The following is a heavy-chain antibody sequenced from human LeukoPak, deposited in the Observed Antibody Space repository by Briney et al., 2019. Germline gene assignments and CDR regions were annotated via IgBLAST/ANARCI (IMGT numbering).Heavy chain of an antibody. CDR3: ARDRWIHSSGWYGIDY. CDR1: GFTFSSYS. CDR2: ISSSGSFL. V-gene: IGHV3-21*04. Sequence: GGSLRVSCAASGFTFSSYSMNWVRQAPGKGLEWVSSISSSGSFLYYADSVKGRFTISRDNANNSLYLQMNSLRAEDTAVYYCARDRWIHSSGWYGIDYWGQGTLVTVSS. D-gene: IGHD6-19*01. J-gene: IGHJ4*02.